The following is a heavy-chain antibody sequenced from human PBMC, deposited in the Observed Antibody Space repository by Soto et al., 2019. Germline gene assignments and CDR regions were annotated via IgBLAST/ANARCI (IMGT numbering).Heavy chain of an antibody. D-gene: IGHD6-6*01. CDR2: IDWDDDK. V-gene: IGHV2-70*04. CDR3: ERTVGVAAQLYYDGMDV. CDR1: GFSLSTSGMR. J-gene: IGHJ6*04. Sequence: SGPTLVNPTQTLTLTCTFSGFSLSTSGMRVSWIRQPPGKALEWLARIDWDDDKFYSTSLKTRLTISKDTSKNQVVLTMNNMDPGDTATYYCERTVGVAAQLYYDGMDVGGKGT.